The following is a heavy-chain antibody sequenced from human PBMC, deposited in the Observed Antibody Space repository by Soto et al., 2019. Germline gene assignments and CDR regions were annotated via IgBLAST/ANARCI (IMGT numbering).Heavy chain of an antibody. Sequence: ASDTVSCKASVYSFTSNWISLVRLAPGEGLEWKGWISAYNGNTNYGNKHQGSVTMTATTSTSTAKMELSSMRSDDTAVDYGANVKACLPRAVGGSEDAFDIWGQGTMVTVSS. CDR2: ISAYNGNT. V-gene: IGHV1-18*04. D-gene: IGHD2-15*01. CDR1: VYSFTSNW. CDR3: ANVKACLPRAVGGSEDAFDI. J-gene: IGHJ3*02.